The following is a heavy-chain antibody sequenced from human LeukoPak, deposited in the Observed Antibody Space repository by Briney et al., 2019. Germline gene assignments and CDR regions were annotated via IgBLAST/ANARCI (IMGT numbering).Heavy chain of an antibody. V-gene: IGHV1-8*01. CDR3: ARGNKDYGDYARGLSDY. CDR2: MNPNSGNT. Sequence: ASVKVSCKASGYTFTSFDINWVRQATGQGLEWMGWMNPNSGNTGYAQKFQGRVTMTRNTTITTAYMELSSLRSEDTAVYYCARGNKDYGDYARGLSDYWGQGTLVTVSS. D-gene: IGHD4-17*01. CDR1: GYTFTSFD. J-gene: IGHJ4*02.